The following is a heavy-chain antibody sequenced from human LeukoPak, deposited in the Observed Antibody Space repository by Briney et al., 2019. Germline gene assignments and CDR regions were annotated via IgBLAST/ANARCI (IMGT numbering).Heavy chain of an antibody. V-gene: IGHV3-7*05. CDR1: GFSFTTYW. D-gene: IGHD6-13*01. Sequence: GGSLRLSCAASGFSFTTYWMTWVRQAPGKGLEWVANIQKDGSEKNYVESVKGRFTISRDNAENSLYLQMNSLRAEDTAVYYCARAAAGYYFDHWPQGTLVTVSS. J-gene: IGHJ4*02. CDR3: ARAAAGYYFDH. CDR2: IQKDGSEK.